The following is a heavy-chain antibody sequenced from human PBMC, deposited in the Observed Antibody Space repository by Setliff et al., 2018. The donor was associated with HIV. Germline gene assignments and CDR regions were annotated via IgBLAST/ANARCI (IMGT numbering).Heavy chain of an antibody. D-gene: IGHD3-22*01. V-gene: IGHV4-4*07. CDR2: VHNSAGS. CDR3: ARDRIDVLADSPHDVFDI. CDR1: GDSVSGYY. Sequence: PSETLSLTCAVSGDSVSGYYWSWIRQPAGRGLEWIGRVHNSAGSNYNPSLKSRVTMSVDTAKNQLSLKLTAVSAADTAVYYCARDRIDVLADSPHDVFDIWGRGIMVTVSS. J-gene: IGHJ3*02.